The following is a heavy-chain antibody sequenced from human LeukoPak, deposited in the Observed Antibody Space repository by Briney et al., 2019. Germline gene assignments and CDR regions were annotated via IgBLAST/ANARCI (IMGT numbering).Heavy chain of an antibody. J-gene: IGHJ4*02. V-gene: IGHV1-18*01. CDR3: ARDSPITMIVPGEVRFDY. Sequence: ASVKVSCKASGYTFTSYGISWVRQAPGQGLEWMGWISAYNGNTNYVQELQGRVTMTTDTSTSTAYMELRSLRSDDTAVYYCARDSPITMIVPGEVRFDYWGQGTLVTVSS. CDR2: ISAYNGNT. CDR1: GYTFTSYG. D-gene: IGHD3-22*01.